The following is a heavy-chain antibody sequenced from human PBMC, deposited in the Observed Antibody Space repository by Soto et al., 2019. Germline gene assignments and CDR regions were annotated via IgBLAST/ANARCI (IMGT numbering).Heavy chain of an antibody. CDR1: GYTFTGYY. CDR3: ARGGYCSGGSCLRYYYYYGMDV. D-gene: IGHD2-15*01. V-gene: IGHV1-2*04. Sequence: QVQLVQCGAEVKKPEASVKVSCKASGYTFTGYYMHWVRQAPGQGLEWMGWINPNSGGTNYAQKFQGWVTMTRDTSINTAYMELSRLRSDDTAVYYCARGGYCSGGSCLRYYYYYGMDVWGQGTTVTVSS. CDR2: INPNSGGT. J-gene: IGHJ6*02.